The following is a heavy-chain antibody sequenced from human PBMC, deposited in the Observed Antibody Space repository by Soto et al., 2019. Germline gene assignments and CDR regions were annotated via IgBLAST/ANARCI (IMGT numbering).Heavy chain of an antibody. V-gene: IGHV3-72*01. D-gene: IGHD6-19*01. CDR2: SRDRPNSYTT. Sequence: EVQLVESGGGLVQPGGSLRLSCAASGFTVSDHYMDWVRQAPGKGLEWVGRSRDRPNSYTTEYAASVKGRFSISRDDLKNSLYLQMNRLKTEDIAVYYCVRAQWPPGYFYGMDVWGQGTTVNVSS. J-gene: IGHJ6*02. CDR3: VRAQWPPGYFYGMDV. CDR1: GFTVSDHY.